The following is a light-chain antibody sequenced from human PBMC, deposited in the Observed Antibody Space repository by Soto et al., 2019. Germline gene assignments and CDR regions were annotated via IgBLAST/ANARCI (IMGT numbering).Light chain of an antibody. J-gene: IGKJ1*01. V-gene: IGKV1-27*01. CDR3: QKDDSAPWT. CDR1: QGISNY. CDR2: AAS. Sequence: DIQMTQSPSSLSASVRDRVTITCRASQGISNYLAWYQQKPGKVPKLLIYAASTLQSGVPSRFSGRGHGTDFTLTISSLQPEDGATYYCQKDDSAPWTFGQGTKVEIK.